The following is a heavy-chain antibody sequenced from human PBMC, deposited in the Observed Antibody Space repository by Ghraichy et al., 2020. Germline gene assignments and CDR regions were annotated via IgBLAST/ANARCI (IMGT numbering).Heavy chain of an antibody. CDR1: GYTFTTYG. CDR3: ARDEEQQPLGH. D-gene: IGHD6-13*01. CDR2: ISAYNTKT. Sequence: ASVKVSCKASGYTFTTYGISWVRQAPGQGLEWMGWISAYNTKTNYAQKFQGRVNMTTDPSTSTAYMDLRALTYDDTAMYYCARDEEQQPLGHWGQGTLVTVSS. J-gene: IGHJ4*02. V-gene: IGHV1-18*01.